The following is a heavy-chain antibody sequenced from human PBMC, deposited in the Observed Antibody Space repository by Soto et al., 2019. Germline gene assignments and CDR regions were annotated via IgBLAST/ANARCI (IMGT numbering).Heavy chain of an antibody. Sequence: GGSLRLSCAASGFTFRSYAMSWVRQAPGKGLEWVSGISGSGISTHYADSVKGRFTVSRDNSKNTLYLQMNSLTAEDTAVYYCAKVLSSYDYDISGSLDYWGQGTLVTVSS. V-gene: IGHV3-23*01. CDR1: GFTFRSYA. D-gene: IGHD3-22*01. J-gene: IGHJ4*02. CDR3: AKVLSSYDYDISGSLDY. CDR2: ISGSGIST.